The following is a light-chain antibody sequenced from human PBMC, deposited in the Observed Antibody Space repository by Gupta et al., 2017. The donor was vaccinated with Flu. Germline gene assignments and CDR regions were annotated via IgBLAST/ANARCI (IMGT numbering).Light chain of an antibody. CDR3: GTWDSSLSAEV. CDR2: ENN. J-gene: IGLJ1*01. Sequence: QSVLPQPPSVSAAPGQKVSISCSGSSSNIENNYVSWFQQLPGTAPKLLIYENNKRPSGSPDRFSGSKSGASATLAITGLQTGDEADYYCGTWDSSLSAEVFGTGTKVTVL. V-gene: IGLV1-51*02. CDR1: SSNIENNY.